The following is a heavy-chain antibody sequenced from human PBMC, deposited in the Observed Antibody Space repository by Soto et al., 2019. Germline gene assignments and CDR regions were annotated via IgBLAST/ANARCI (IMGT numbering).Heavy chain of an antibody. CDR1: GYTFTGYY. D-gene: IGHD2-2*01. V-gene: IGHV1-2*02. CDR3: ARDPTLSSTSCYSCMDV. J-gene: IGHJ6*02. Sequence: ASMKVSCKASGYTFTGYYMHWVRQAPGQGLEWMGWINPNSGGTNYAQKFQGRVTMTRDTSISTAYMELSRLRSDDTAVYYCARDPTLSSTSCYSCMDVWGQGTTVTV. CDR2: INPNSGGT.